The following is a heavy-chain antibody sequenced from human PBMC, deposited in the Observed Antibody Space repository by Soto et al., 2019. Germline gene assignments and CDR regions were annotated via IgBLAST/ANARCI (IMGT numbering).Heavy chain of an antibody. J-gene: IGHJ5*02. D-gene: IGHD2-2*02. CDR3: ARWAGYCSSTSCYSGDWFDP. CDR1: GGTFSSYA. Sequence: GASVKVSCKASGGTFSSYAISWVRQAPGQGLEWMGGIIPIFGTANYAQKLQGRVTITADESTSTAYMELSSLRSEDTAVYYCARWAGYCSSTSCYSGDWFDPWGQGTLVTVSS. CDR2: IIPIFGTA. V-gene: IGHV1-69*13.